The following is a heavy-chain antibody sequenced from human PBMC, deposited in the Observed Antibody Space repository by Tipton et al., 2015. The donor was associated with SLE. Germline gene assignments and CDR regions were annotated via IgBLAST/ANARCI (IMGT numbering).Heavy chain of an antibody. V-gene: IGHV3-23*04. CDR3: AKDRGSYYAGQFDF. Sequence: QLVQSGGGLVQPGGSLRLSCAATGFSFSTYAMNWVRQVPGKGLEWVSGISDSGGSTKSADSVKGRFTISRDNSKNTIYLQMNSLRVDDTAIYYCAKDRGSYYAGQFDFWGQGTLVTVSS. J-gene: IGHJ4*02. D-gene: IGHD3-10*01. CDR2: ISDSGGST. CDR1: GFSFSTYA.